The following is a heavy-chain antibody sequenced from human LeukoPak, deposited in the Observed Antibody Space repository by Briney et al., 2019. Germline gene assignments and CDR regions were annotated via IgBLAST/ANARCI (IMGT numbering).Heavy chain of an antibody. CDR2: MNPNSGNT. V-gene: IGHV1-8*03. J-gene: IGHJ5*02. CDR3: AREGGYYDSSGYYYGWFDP. Sequence: GASVKVSCKASGYTIASYAINWVRQATGQGLEWMGWMNPNSGNTGYAQKFQCRVTITRNTSISTAYMELSSLRSEDTAVYYCAREGGYYDSSGYYYGWFDPWGQGTLVNVSS. D-gene: IGHD3-22*01. CDR1: GYTIASYA.